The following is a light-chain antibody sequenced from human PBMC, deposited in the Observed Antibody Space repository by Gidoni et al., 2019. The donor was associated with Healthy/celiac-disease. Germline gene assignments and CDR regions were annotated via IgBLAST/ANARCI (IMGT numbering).Light chain of an antibody. CDR3: QAWDSSTRVV. Sequence: SYELTQPPSVSVSPGQTASITCSGDKLGDKYACCYQQKPGQSPVLVIYQDSKRPSGIPERFSGSHSGNTATLTISGTQAMDEADYYCQAWDSSTRVVFGGGTKLTVL. CDR2: QDS. CDR1: KLGDKY. J-gene: IGLJ2*01. V-gene: IGLV3-1*01.